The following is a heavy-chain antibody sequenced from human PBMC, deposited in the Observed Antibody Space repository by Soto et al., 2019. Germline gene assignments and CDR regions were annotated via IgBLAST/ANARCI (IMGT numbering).Heavy chain of an antibody. V-gene: IGHV3-9*01. Sequence: GGSLRLSCAASRFTFGDYAMHWVRQVPGKGLEWVSGFKWNSGDVGYADSVKGRFTISRDNARNSLYLQMNSLRPEDTAVYYCAKDRSSGRRYYVMEFWGQGRMVTVSS. J-gene: IGHJ6*01. CDR2: FKWNSGDV. D-gene: IGHD3-10*01. CDR1: RFTFGDYA. CDR3: AKDRSSGRRYYVMEF.